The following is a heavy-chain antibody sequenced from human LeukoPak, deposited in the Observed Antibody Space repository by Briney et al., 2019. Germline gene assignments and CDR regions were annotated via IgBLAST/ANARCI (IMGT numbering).Heavy chain of an antibody. CDR3: ARVGVAGTTYFDY. V-gene: IGHV4-59*01. CDR1: GGSISSYY. J-gene: IGHJ4*02. CDR2: IYYSGST. D-gene: IGHD6-19*01. Sequence: SETLSLTCTVPGGSISSYYWSWIRQPPGKGLEWIGYIYYSGSTNYNPSLKSRVTISVDTSKNQFSLKLSSVTAADTAVYYCARVGVAGTTYFDYWGQGTLVTVSS.